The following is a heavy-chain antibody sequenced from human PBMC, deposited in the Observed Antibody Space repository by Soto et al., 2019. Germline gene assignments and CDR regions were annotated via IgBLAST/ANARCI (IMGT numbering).Heavy chain of an antibody. V-gene: IGHV3-30*18. CDR2: ISYDGSNK. Sequence: HPGGSLRLSCAASGFTFSSYGMHWVRQAPGKGLEWVTVISYDGSNKYYADSVKGRFTISRDNSKNTLYLQMNSLRAEDTAVYYCAKESSHSYGYVNYYYYGMDVWGKGTTVTVAS. CDR1: GFTFSSYG. CDR3: AKESSHSYGYVNYYYYGMDV. D-gene: IGHD5-18*01. J-gene: IGHJ6*04.